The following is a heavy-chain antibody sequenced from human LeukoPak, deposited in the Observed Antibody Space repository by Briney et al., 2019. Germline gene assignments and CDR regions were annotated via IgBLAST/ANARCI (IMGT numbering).Heavy chain of an antibody. V-gene: IGHV3-74*01. CDR3: ARVSGLGMNEYYQH. CDR2: INNDGSDT. CDR1: GLSLADSW. D-gene: IGHD3-10*01. Sequence: GSLRLSCAASGLSLADSWMHWVRQAPGKGLVWVSRINNDGSDTRYADSVRGRFTISRDNAKNTLYLQMNSLRAEDTAVYYCARVSGLGMNEYYQHWGQGTLVTVPS. J-gene: IGHJ1*01.